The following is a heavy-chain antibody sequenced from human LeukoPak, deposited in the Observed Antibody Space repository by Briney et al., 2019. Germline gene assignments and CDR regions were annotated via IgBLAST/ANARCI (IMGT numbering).Heavy chain of an antibody. CDR1: GGYYSGYY. CDR2: INHSGST. Sequence: PSDPLSLTCAVYGGYYSGYYWSWIRQPPGKGLEWIGEINHSGSTNYNPSLKSRVTISVDTSKNQFSLKLSSVTAADTAVYYCARDGEFRYYYDSSGYYFDYWGQGTLVTVSS. V-gene: IGHV4-34*01. CDR3: ARDGEFRYYYDSSGYYFDY. J-gene: IGHJ4*02. D-gene: IGHD3-22*01.